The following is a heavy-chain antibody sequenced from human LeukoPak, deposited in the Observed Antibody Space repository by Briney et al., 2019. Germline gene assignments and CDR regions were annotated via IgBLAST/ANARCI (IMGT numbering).Heavy chain of an antibody. D-gene: IGHD3-10*01. J-gene: IGHJ3*02. CDR3: ASSTWETYYYGSGSLRGAFDI. Sequence: SETLSLTCTVSGGSISSYYWSWIRQPPGKGLEWIGRIYTSGSTNYNPSLKSRVTMSVDTSKNQFSLKLSSVTAADTAVYYCASSTWETYYYGSGSLRGAFDIWGQGTMVTVSS. CDR1: GGSISSYY. V-gene: IGHV4-4*07. CDR2: IYTSGST.